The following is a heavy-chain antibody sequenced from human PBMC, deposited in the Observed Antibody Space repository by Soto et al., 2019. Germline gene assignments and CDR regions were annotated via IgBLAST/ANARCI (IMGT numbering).Heavy chain of an antibody. CDR1: GYTFTNFG. D-gene: IGHD4-17*01. J-gene: IGHJ5*02. Sequence: ASVKVSCKASGYTFTNFGVTWVRRAPGQGLEWMGWISAYTDTPNYAQKFQGRVTMTIDTSISTAYMELSRLRSDDTAVYYCASSHPADYENWFDPWGQGTLVTVSS. CDR3: ASSHPADYENWFDP. CDR2: ISAYTDTP. V-gene: IGHV1-18*01.